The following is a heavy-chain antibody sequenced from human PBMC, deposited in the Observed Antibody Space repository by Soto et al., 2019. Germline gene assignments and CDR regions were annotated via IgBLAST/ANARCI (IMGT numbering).Heavy chain of an antibody. V-gene: IGHV3-7*03. CDR2: IQQDGSEK. CDR3: ARDLPGYCTTTDCYSYFDY. D-gene: IGHD2-2*02. Sequence: EVQLVESGGGLVQPGGSLRLSSAVSGFTFTSYSMSWVRQAPGEGLKWVANIQQDGSEKYYVDSVKGRFTISRDNAKNSLYLQMNSLRAEDTAVYYCARDLPGYCTTTDCYSYFDYWGQGPLVTVSS. J-gene: IGHJ4*02. CDR1: GFTFTSYS.